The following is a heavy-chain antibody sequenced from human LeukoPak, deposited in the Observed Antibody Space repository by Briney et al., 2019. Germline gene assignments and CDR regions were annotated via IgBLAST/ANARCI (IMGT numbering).Heavy chain of an antibody. CDR2: IDSDGSST. V-gene: IGHV3-74*01. J-gene: IGHJ3*01. D-gene: IGHD6-13*01. CDR1: GFTFSRYW. CDR3: AVGISATGGG. Sequence: PGGSLRLSCAASGFTFSRYWMHWVRQAPGKGLVWVSRIDSDGSSTGYTDSVKGRFTISRDNAKNTLYLQMNSLRAEDTAVYYCAVGISATGGGWGQGTMVTVSS.